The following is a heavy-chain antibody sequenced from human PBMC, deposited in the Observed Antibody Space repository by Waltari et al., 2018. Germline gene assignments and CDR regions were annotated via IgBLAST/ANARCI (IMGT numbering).Heavy chain of an antibody. V-gene: IGHV3-74*01. CDR1: GFTFSSYW. J-gene: IGHJ6*02. Sequence: EVQLVESGGGLVQPGGSLRLSCAASGFTFSSYWMHWVRQAPGKGLVCVSRINSDGSSTSYADSVKGRFTISRDNAKNTLYLQMNSLRAEDTAVYYCARRYFNYYYGMDVWGQGTTVTVSS. CDR2: INSDGSST. CDR3: ARRYFNYYYGMDV. D-gene: IGHD5-18*01.